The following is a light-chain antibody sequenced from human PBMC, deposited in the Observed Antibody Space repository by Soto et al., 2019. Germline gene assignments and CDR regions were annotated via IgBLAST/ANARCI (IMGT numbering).Light chain of an antibody. Sequence: QSALTQPASVSGSPRQSITISCTGTSSNIGGYNYVSWYQQHPGKAPKLMIYDVSNRPSGVSNRVSGSKSGNTASLTISGLQAEDEADYYCSSYTSSSTLYVFGTGTKVTVL. CDR3: SSYTSSSTLYV. J-gene: IGLJ1*01. CDR2: DVS. CDR1: SSNIGGYNY. V-gene: IGLV2-14*01.